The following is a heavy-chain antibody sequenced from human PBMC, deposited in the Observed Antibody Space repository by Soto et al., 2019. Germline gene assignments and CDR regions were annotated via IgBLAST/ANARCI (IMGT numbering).Heavy chain of an antibody. D-gene: IGHD6-19*01. J-gene: IGHJ4*02. V-gene: IGHV3-23*01. CDR3: AKLVVAVARGNDY. CDR2: ISGSGGST. CDR1: GFTFSRYA. Sequence: EVQLLESGGGLVQPGGSLRLYCAASGFTFSRYAMSWVRQAPGKGLEWVSAISGSGGSTYYADSVKGRFTISRDNSKNTLYLQMNSMRAEDTAVYYCAKLVVAVARGNDYWGQGTLVTVSS.